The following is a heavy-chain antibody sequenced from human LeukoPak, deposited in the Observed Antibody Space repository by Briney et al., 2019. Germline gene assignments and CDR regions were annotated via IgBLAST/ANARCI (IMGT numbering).Heavy chain of an antibody. V-gene: IGHV3-49*04. J-gene: IGHJ6*02. CDR2: IRSYAYRGTT. Sequence: PGRSLRLSCTTSGFTLGDHAMSWVRQAPGKGLEWVGFIRSYAYRGTTEYAASMKGRFTISRDDSRSIVYLQMNGLKSEDTGICYCSRGPIQLWVHNGMDVWGQGTTVTVSS. CDR1: GFTLGDHA. CDR3: SRGPIQLWVHNGMDV. D-gene: IGHD5-18*01.